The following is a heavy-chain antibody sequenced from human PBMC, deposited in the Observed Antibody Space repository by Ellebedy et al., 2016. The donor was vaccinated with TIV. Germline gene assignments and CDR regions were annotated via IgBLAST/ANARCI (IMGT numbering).Heavy chain of an antibody. D-gene: IGHD4-17*01. J-gene: IGHJ4*02. Sequence: GGSLRLXXAASGFTFSSYSMNWVRQAPGKGLEWVSSISSSSSYIYYADSVKGRFTISRDNSKNTLYLQMGSLRAEDMAVYYCARDLDYGIDYWGQGTLVTVSS. CDR3: ARDLDYGIDY. CDR1: GFTFSSYS. V-gene: IGHV3-21*01. CDR2: ISSSSSYI.